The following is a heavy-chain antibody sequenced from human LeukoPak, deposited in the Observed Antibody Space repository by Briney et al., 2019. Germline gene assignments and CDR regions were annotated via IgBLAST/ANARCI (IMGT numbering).Heavy chain of an antibody. D-gene: IGHD3-3*01. Sequence: PSETLSLTCTVSGGSISSGSYYWSWIRQPAGKGLEWIGRIYTSGSTNYNPSLKSRVTISVDTSKNQFSLKLSSVTAADTAVYYCAREDLPHTGEWLEAPVFDPWGQGTLVTVSS. J-gene: IGHJ5*02. CDR3: AREDLPHTGEWLEAPVFDP. CDR1: GGSISSGSYY. V-gene: IGHV4-61*02. CDR2: IYTSGST.